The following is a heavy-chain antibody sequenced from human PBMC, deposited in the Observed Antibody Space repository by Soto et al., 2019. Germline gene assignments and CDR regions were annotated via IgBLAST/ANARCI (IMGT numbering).Heavy chain of an antibody. V-gene: IGHV3-23*01. D-gene: IGHD3-3*01. CDR3: AKDLVSIFGVAPDY. CDR2: ISGSGGST. J-gene: IGHJ4*02. Sequence: GGSLRLSCAASGFTFSSYAMSWVRQAPGKGLEWVSAISGSGGSTDHADSVKGRFTISRDNSKNTVYLQMNSMRAEDTALYYCAKDLVSIFGVAPDYWGQGNLVTVSS. CDR1: GFTFSSYA.